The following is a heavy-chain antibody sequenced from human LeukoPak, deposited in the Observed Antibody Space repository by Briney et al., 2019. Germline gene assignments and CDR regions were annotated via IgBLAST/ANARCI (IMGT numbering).Heavy chain of an antibody. J-gene: IGHJ5*02. CDR1: GYTFTGYY. V-gene: IGHV1-2*02. CDR3: ARAAYYYDSSGYKNWFDP. D-gene: IGHD3-22*01. CDR2: INPNSGGT. Sequence: GASVKVSCKASGYTFTGYYMHWVRQAPGQGLEWMGWINPNSGGTNCAQKFQGRVTMTRDTSISTAYMELSSLRSEDTAVYYCARAAYYYDSSGYKNWFDPWGQGTLVTVSS.